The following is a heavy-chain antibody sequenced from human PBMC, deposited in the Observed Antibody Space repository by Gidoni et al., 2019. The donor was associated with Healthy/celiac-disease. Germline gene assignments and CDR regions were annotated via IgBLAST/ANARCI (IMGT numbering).Heavy chain of an antibody. CDR1: AFTFSDYY. J-gene: IGHJ4*02. Sequence: QVQLVESGGGLVKPGGPVRLSCAASAFTFSDYYMSWIRQAPGKGLEWISYISSSSSYTNYADSVKGRFTISRDNAKNSLYLQMNSLRAEDTAVYYCARDGIAVAGTDYWGQGTLVTVSS. V-gene: IGHV3-11*05. CDR2: ISSSSSYT. CDR3: ARDGIAVAGTDY. D-gene: IGHD6-19*01.